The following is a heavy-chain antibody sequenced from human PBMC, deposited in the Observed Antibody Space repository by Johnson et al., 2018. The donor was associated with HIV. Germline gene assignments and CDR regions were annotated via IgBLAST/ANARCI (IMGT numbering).Heavy chain of an antibody. Sequence: QVQLVESGGGVVQPGRSLRLSCAASGFTFSSYAMHWVRQAPGKGLEWVAVISYDGSNNYYEDSVKGRFTISRDNPKNTLYLQMNSLRAEDTAVYYCARPVAGMNDAFDIWGQGTMVTVSS. D-gene: IGHD6-19*01. CDR1: GFTFSSYA. V-gene: IGHV3-30-3*01. CDR2: ISYDGSNN. CDR3: ARPVAGMNDAFDI. J-gene: IGHJ3*02.